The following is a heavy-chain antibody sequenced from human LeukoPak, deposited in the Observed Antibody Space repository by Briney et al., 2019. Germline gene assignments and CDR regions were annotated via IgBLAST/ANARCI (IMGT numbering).Heavy chain of an antibody. D-gene: IGHD1-7*01. CDR1: GDTFTSYG. V-gene: IGHV1-18*01. Sequence: ASVKVSCKASGDTFTSYGITWVRQAPGQGLEWMGWISTYNGNTNYAQKLQGRVTMTTDTSTSTAYMELRSLKSDDTAVYYCARGRDWNYAFDYWGQGTLVTVSS. CDR2: ISTYNGNT. CDR3: ARGRDWNYAFDY. J-gene: IGHJ4*02.